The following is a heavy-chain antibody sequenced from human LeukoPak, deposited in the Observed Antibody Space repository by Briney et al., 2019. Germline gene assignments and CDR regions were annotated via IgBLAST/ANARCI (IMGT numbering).Heavy chain of an antibody. D-gene: IGHD2-8*01. CDR2: ITAPGDAT. CDR3: AKAFGTNGYFQLPIDF. CDR1: GFTFSSYG. V-gene: IGHV3-23*01. Sequence: GGSLRLSCAASGFTFSSYGMHWVRQAPGKGLECVSAITAPGDATYYADSVKGRFSISRDNSKNTLYLLLNSLRVEDTALYYCAKAFGTNGYFQLPIDFWGQGTLVTVSS. J-gene: IGHJ4*02.